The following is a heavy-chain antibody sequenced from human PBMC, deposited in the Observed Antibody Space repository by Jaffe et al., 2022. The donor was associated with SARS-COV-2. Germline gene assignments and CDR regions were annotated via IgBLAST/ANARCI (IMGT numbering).Heavy chain of an antibody. CDR2: ISADGGDT. J-gene: IGHJ6*04. D-gene: IGHD2-21*02. V-gene: IGHV3-23*04. CDR3: AKAVGPYCGGDCSSRIMDV. CDR1: GFTFNKYA. Sequence: EVQLVESGGGLVQPGGSLRVSCAASGFTFNKYAMNWVRQAPGKGLEWVSVISADGGDTKYADSVKGRFTISRDQSGSILSLQMNSLRAEDTAIYYCAKAVGPYCGGDCSSRIMDVWGKGTTVTVTP.